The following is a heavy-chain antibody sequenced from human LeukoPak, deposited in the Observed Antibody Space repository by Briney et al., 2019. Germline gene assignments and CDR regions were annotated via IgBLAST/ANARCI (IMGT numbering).Heavy chain of an antibody. D-gene: IGHD5-24*01. CDR3: ARGPRVEMATVFFDY. V-gene: IGHV4-39*07. Sequence: PSETLSLTCTVSGGSISSSSYYWGWIRQPPGKGLEWIGSIYYSGSTYYNPSLKSRVTISVDTSKNQFSLKLSSVTAADTAVYYCARGPRVEMATVFFDYWGQGTLVTVSS. CDR2: IYYSGST. CDR1: GGSISSSSYY. J-gene: IGHJ4*02.